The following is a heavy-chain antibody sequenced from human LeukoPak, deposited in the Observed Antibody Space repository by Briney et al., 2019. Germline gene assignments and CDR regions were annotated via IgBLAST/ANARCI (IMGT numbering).Heavy chain of an antibody. D-gene: IGHD1-26*01. CDR1: GGSISSSSHY. V-gene: IGHV4-39*07. CDR2: MYYRGST. J-gene: IGHJ4*02. CDR3: ATTTIRLGY. Sequence: PSGTLSLTCTVPGGSISSSSHYWGWIRQPPGKGLEWIGSMYYRGSTYHNPSLKSRVTISVDTSKNQFSLKLSSVTAADTAVYYCATTTIRLGYWGQGTLVTVSS.